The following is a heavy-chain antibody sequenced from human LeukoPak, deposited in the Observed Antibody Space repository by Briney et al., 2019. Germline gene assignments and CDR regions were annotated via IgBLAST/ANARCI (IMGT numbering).Heavy chain of an antibody. V-gene: IGHV3-7*04. CDR1: GFTFSSYW. CDR3: ARGEYYYDGGY. J-gene: IGHJ4*02. D-gene: IGHD3-22*01. Sequence: RPGGSLRLSCAASGFTFSSYWMSWVRQAPGKGLEWVANIKQDGSQKYYVDSVKGRFTISRDNAKNSLFLQMNSLRAEETAVYYCARGEYYYDGGYWGQGTLVTVSS. CDR2: IKQDGSQK.